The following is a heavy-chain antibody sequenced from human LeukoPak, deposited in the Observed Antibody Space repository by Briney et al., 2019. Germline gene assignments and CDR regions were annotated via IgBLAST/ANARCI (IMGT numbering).Heavy chain of an antibody. V-gene: IGHV1-69*06. Sequence: SVKVSCKASGGTFSNYAIGWVRQAPGQGLEWMGGVIPIFSTANYAQKFQGRVTITADRSTSTAYMELSSLRSEDTAVYYCAREGAVAAHYFDYWGQGTLVTVSS. CDR1: GGTFSNYA. CDR2: VIPIFSTA. CDR3: AREGAVAAHYFDY. J-gene: IGHJ4*02. D-gene: IGHD6-19*01.